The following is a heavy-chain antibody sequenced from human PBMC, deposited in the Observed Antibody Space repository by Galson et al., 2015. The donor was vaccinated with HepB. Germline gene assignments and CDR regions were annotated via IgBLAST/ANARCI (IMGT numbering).Heavy chain of an antibody. J-gene: IGHJ1*01. CDR3: ARGSRGGNSAGYFQH. CDR2: IKQDGSEK. Sequence: SLRLSCAASGFTFSSYWMSWVRQAPGKGLEWVANIKQDGSEKYYVDSVKGRFTISRDNAKNSLYLQMNSLGAEDTAVYYCARGSRGGNSAGYFQHWGQGTLVTVSS. D-gene: IGHD4-23*01. CDR1: GFTFSSYW. V-gene: IGHV3-7*01.